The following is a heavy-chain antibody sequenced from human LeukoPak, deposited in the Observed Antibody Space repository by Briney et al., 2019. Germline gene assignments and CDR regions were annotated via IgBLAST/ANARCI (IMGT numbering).Heavy chain of an antibody. CDR1: GXSFTYYC. CDR3: ASPPTRECSSISCPLSY. CDR2: IYPGDSDT. D-gene: IGHD2-2*01. V-gene: IGHV5-51*01. J-gene: IGHJ4*02. Sequence: GESLKISFKGSGXSFTYYCIAWVRQMPGKGLEWMGIIYPGDSDTRYSPSFQGQVTISVDKSVSAAYLQWSSLKASDTAMYYCASPPTRECSSISCPLSYWGQGTLVTVSS.